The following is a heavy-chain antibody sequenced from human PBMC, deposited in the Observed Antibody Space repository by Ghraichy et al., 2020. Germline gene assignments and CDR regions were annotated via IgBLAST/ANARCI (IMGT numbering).Heavy chain of an antibody. V-gene: IGHV3-23*01. CDR1: GFTFAGYG. CDR2: ISGSGDDT. D-gene: IGHD1-26*01. Sequence: GGSLRLSCAASGFTFAGYGMSWVRQAPGKGLEWLSTISGSGDDTYYADYVRGRFTISRDNSKNTLYLHMNSLRAEDTALYYCAKYIPSGTYFPGLDSWGQGTLVTVSS. J-gene: IGHJ4*02. CDR3: AKYIPSGTYFPGLDS.